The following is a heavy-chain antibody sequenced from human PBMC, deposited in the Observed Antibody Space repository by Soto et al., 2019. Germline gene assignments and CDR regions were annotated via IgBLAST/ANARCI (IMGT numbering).Heavy chain of an antibody. CDR2: IYYSGNT. J-gene: IGHJ4*02. D-gene: IGHD5-12*01. Sequence: SETLSLTCTVSGGSISSRTYYWAWIRQPPGKGLEWIGSIYYSGNTYHNPSLKSRVTISVDTSNNQFSLKLSSVTAADTAVYYCARREVATQYFDYWGQGALVTVS. CDR3: ARREVATQYFDY. CDR1: GGSISSRTYY. V-gene: IGHV4-39*01.